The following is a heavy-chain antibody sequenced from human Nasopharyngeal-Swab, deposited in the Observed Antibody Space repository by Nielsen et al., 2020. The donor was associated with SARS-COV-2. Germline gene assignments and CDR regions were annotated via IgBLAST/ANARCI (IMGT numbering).Heavy chain of an antibody. D-gene: IGHD3-22*01. V-gene: IGHV1-46*01. J-gene: IGHJ4*02. CDR1: GYTFTSYY. Sequence: ASVKVSCKASGYTFTSYYMHWVRQAPGQGLEWMGIINPSGGSTSYAQKFQGRVTMTRDTSTSTVYMKLSSLRSEDTAVYYCARGGKSDSSGYPQYYFDYWGQGTLVTVSS. CDR2: INPSGGST. CDR3: ARGGKSDSSGYPQYYFDY.